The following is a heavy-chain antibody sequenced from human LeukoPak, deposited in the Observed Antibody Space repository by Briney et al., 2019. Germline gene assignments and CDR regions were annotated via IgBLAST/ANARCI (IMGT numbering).Heavy chain of an antibody. J-gene: IGHJ5*02. CDR3: ARTPRGLPSFNWFDP. CDR1: GYTFTSYG. V-gene: IGHV1-18*01. CDR2: ISPYNGNT. Sequence: GASVKVSCKASGYTFTSYGINWVRQAPEQGLEWVGWISPYNGNTNSAQKLQGRVTMTTDTSTTTAYMELRSLRSDDTAVYYCARTPRGLPSFNWFDPWGQGTLVTVSS. D-gene: IGHD3-10*01.